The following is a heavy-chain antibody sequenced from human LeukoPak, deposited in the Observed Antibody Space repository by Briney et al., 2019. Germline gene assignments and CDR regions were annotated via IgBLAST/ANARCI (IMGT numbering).Heavy chain of an antibody. CDR2: IYTSGST. J-gene: IGHJ4*02. D-gene: IGHD6-13*01. V-gene: IGHV4-4*07. CDR1: GGSISSYY. CDR3: ASYSSTWPNYYFDF. Sequence: PSETLSLTCTVSGGSISSYYWSWIRQPAGKGLEWIGRIYTSGSTNYNPSLKSRVTMSVDTSKNQFSLKLSSVTAADTAVYYCASYSSTWPNYYFDFWGQGALVTVSS.